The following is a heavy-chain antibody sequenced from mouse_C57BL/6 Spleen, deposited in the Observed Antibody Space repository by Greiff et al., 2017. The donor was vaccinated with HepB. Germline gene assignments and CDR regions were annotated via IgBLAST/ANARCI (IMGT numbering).Heavy chain of an antibody. J-gene: IGHJ3*01. CDR3: ARDYYGSSPAWFAY. V-gene: IGHV1-20*01. D-gene: IGHD1-1*01. CDR1: GYSFTGYF. Sequence: VQLQESGPELVKPGDSVKISCKASGYSFTGYFMNWVMQSHGKSLEWIGRINPYNGDTFYNQKFKGKATLTVDKSSSTAHMELRILTSEDSAVYYCARDYYGSSPAWFAYWGQGTLVTVSA. CDR2: INPYNGDT.